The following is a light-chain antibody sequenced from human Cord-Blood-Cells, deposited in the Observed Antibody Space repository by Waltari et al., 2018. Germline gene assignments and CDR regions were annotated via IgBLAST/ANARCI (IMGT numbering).Light chain of an antibody. CDR2: AAS. CDR1: QGISSY. Sequence: IQLTQSPSSLSASVGDRVTITCRASQGISSYLAWYQQKPGKAPKLLIYAASTLQSGVRSRFSAGGAETGFTFTITTLQPEQFVSYSCPELSSNAPRTFGGGTKVEIK. V-gene: IGKV1-9*01. J-gene: IGKJ4*01. CDR3: PELSSNAPRT.